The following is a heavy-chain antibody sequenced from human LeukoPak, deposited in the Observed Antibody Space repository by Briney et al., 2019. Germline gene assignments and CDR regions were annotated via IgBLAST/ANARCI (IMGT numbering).Heavy chain of an antibody. V-gene: IGHV4-34*01. D-gene: IGHD5-12*01. CDR2: IHHSGST. J-gene: IGHJ4*02. CDR3: ARGAKRGYTGYDYPYYFDY. Sequence: SETLSLTCAVYGESFSGCYWSWIRHPPGKGLEWIREIHHSGSTNYNPSLKSRVTISVDTSKSQFSLKLSSVTAADTGVYYCARGAKRGYTGYDYPYYFDYWGQGTLVTVSS. CDR1: GESFSGCY.